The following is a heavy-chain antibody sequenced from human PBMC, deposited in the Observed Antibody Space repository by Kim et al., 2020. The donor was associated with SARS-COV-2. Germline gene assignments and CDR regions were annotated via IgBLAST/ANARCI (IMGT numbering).Heavy chain of an antibody. CDR3: TRDPGRQPFDF. J-gene: IGHJ4*02. CDR2: EK. V-gene: IGHV3-7*01. Sequence: EKYYVDSVKGRFTISRDNAKNSLYLQMNSLRAEDTAVYYCTRDPGRQPFDFWGQGTLVTVSS.